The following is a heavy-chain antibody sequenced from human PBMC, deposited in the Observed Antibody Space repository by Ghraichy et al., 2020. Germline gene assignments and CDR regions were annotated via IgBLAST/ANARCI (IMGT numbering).Heavy chain of an antibody. V-gene: IGHV3-21*01. CDR2: ITSTSSYI. CDR3: ARENVDGGPRYYYYGMDV. D-gene: IGHD4-23*01. Sequence: GGSLRLSCAASGFTFSSFTMNWVRQAPGKGLEWVSSITSTSSYIYYADSVQGRFTISRDTAKNSLYLQMSSLRAEDTAVYYCARENVDGGPRYYYYGMDVWGQGTTVTVSS. J-gene: IGHJ6*02. CDR1: GFTFSSFT.